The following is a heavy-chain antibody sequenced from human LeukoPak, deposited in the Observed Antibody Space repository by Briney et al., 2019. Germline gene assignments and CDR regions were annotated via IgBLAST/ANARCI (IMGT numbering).Heavy chain of an antibody. CDR3: ARDNCSGGSCYSVYYFDY. J-gene: IGHJ4*02. D-gene: IGHD2-15*01. CDR2: IYYSGST. CDR1: GGSISSYY. Sequence: SETLSLTCTVSGGSISSYYWSWIRQPPGKGLEWIGYIYYSGSTNYNPSLKSRATISVDTSKNQFSLKLSSVTAADTAVYYCARDNCSGGSCYSVYYFDYWGQGTLVTVSS. V-gene: IGHV4-59*12.